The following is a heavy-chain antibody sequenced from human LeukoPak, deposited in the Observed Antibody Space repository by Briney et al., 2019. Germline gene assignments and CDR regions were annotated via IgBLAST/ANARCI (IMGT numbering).Heavy chain of an antibody. CDR3: AREKSYCSGGSCYSFYYHYMDV. Sequence: GGSLRLSCAASGFTFSSYWMSWVRQAPGKGLEWVANIKQDGSEKYYVDSVKGRFTISRDNAKNSLYLQMNSLRAEDTAVYYCAREKSYCSGGSCYSFYYHYMDVWGKGTTVTVSS. CDR1: GFTFSSYW. CDR2: IKQDGSEK. V-gene: IGHV3-7*01. D-gene: IGHD2-15*01. J-gene: IGHJ6*03.